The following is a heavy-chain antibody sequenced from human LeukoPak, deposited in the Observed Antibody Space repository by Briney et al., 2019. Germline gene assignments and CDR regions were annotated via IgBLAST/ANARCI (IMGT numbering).Heavy chain of an antibody. Sequence: PGGSLRLSCAASGFTFSSYGTHWVRQAPGKGLEWVAFIRYDGSNKYYADSVKGRFTISRDNSKNTLYLQMNSLRAEDTAVYYCAKDRNSQDSWGITGFDYWGQGTLVTVSS. J-gene: IGHJ4*02. D-gene: IGHD1-14*01. CDR1: GFTFSSYG. CDR2: IRYDGSNK. CDR3: AKDRNSQDSWGITGFDY. V-gene: IGHV3-30*02.